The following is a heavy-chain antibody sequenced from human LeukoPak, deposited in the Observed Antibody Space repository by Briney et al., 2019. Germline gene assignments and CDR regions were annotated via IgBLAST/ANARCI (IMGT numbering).Heavy chain of an antibody. CDR2: INSDGSST. CDR3: ARGPTTYYDFWSGYYAY. CDR1: GFTFSSYW. J-gene: IGHJ4*02. D-gene: IGHD3-3*01. Sequence: PGGSLRLSCAASGFTFSSYWMHWVRQAPGKGLVWVSRINSDGSSTSYADSVKGRFTISRDNAKNTLYLQMNSLRAEDKAVYYCARGPTTYYDFWSGYYAYWGQGTLVTLSS. V-gene: IGHV3-74*01.